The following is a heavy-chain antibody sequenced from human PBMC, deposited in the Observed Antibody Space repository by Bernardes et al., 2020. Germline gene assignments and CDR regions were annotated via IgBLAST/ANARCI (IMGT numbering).Heavy chain of an antibody. CDR1: GYTFTSYA. V-gene: IGHV1-3*01. CDR2: INAGNGNT. J-gene: IGHJ5*02. D-gene: IGHD6-6*01. CDR3: ARSFRSSIAARSSNWFDP. Sequence: ASVKVSCKASGYTFTSYAMHWVRQAPGQRLEWMGWINAGNGNTKYSQKFQGRVTITRDTSASTAYMELSSLRSEDTAVYYCARSFRSSIAARSSNWFDPWGQGTLVTVSS.